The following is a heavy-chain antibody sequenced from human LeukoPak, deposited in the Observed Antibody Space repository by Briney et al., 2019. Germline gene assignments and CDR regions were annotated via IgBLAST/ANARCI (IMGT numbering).Heavy chain of an antibody. V-gene: IGHV3-21*01. D-gene: IGHD6-13*01. Sequence: GGSLRLPCAASGFTFSSYSMNWVRQAPGKGLEWVSSISSSSSYIYYADSVKGRFTISRDNSKNTLYLQMNSLRAEDTAVYYCARDDKIAAAGGFDPWGQGTLVTVSS. J-gene: IGHJ5*02. CDR2: ISSSSSYI. CDR3: ARDDKIAAAGGFDP. CDR1: GFTFSSYS.